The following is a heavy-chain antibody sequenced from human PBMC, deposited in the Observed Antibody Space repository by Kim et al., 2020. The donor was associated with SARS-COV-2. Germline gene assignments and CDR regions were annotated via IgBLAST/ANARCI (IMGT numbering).Heavy chain of an antibody. CDR1: GGSISSYY. CDR2: IYYSGST. D-gene: IGHD4-17*01. Sequence: SETLSLTCTVSGGSISSYYWSWIRQPPGKGLEWIGYIYYSGSTNYNPSLKSRVTISVDTSKNQFSLKLSSVTAADTAVDYCARSGDYGGHEEVDYWGQGTLVTVSS. V-gene: IGHV4-59*01. J-gene: IGHJ4*02. CDR3: ARSGDYGGHEEVDY.